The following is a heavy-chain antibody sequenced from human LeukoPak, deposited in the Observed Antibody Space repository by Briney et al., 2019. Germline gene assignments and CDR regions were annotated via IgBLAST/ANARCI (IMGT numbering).Heavy chain of an antibody. V-gene: IGHV3-30*18. Sequence: PGGSLRLSCAASGFSFRSYGMHWVRQTPGEGLEWVAVISYDGSNKYYADSVKGRFTISRDNSKNTLYLQMNSLRPEDTAVYYCAKDKLQLLILDYFDYWGQGTLVTVSS. CDR3: AKDKLQLLILDYFDY. J-gene: IGHJ4*02. CDR1: GFSFRSYG. CDR2: ISYDGSNK. D-gene: IGHD4-11*01.